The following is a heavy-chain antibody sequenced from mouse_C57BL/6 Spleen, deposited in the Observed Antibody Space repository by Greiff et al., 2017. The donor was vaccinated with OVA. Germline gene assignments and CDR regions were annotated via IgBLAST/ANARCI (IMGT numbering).Heavy chain of an antibody. CDR2: IYPGDGDT. J-gene: IGHJ4*01. V-gene: IGHV1-82*01. CDR3: ARAYDYDEAMDY. D-gene: IGHD2-4*01. Sequence: VQLQESGPELVKPGASVKISCKASGYAFSSSWMNWVKQRPGKGLEWIGRIYPGDGDTNYNGKFKGKATLTADKSYSTAYMQLSSLTSEDSAVYFCARAYDYDEAMDYWGQGTSVTVSS. CDR1: GYAFSSSW.